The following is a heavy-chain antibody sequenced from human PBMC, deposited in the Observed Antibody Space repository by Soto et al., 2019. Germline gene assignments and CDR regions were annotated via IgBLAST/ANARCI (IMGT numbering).Heavy chain of an antibody. Sequence: EVKVLESGGGLVQPGGSLRLSCATSGFTFSLYPMNWVRQAPGKGLEWVSGISDGGDSTYYADSVKGRFTIFRDNYKNSVYLQMTSLTVEDTSGYYCARRVWGQGTLVTVSS. CDR2: ISDGGDST. V-gene: IGHV3-23*01. J-gene: IGHJ4*02. CDR3: ARRV. CDR1: GFTFSLYP.